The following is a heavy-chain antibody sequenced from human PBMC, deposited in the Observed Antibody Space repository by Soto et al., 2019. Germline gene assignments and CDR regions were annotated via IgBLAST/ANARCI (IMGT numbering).Heavy chain of an antibody. D-gene: IGHD4-17*01. V-gene: IGHV3-11*01. CDR2: ISGSGNTI. Sequence: QVQLVESGGGLVKPGGSLRLSCAASGFTFRDYYLSWIRQPPGRGLEWVSCISGSGNTIYYADSVKGRFTISRDNAKNSLSLQMNSLRAEDTAIYYCAREGDYGDNSLWGKGTAVTVSS. J-gene: IGHJ6*04. CDR3: AREGDYGDNSL. CDR1: GFTFRDYY.